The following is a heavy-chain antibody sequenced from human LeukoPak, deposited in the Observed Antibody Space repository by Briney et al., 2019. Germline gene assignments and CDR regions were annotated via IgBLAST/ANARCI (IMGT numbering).Heavy chain of an antibody. D-gene: IGHD3-10*01. J-gene: IGHJ4*02. CDR3: ARGQWFRAF. Sequence: PSETLSLTCTVSGGSISSSYWTWIRQPPGKGLEWIGEIHYSGSATYNPSLKSRVTISVDTSKNQFSLKMNSVTAADTAVYYCARGQWFRAFWSRGTPVTVSS. CDR2: IHYSGSA. V-gene: IGHV4-59*12. CDR1: GGSISSSY.